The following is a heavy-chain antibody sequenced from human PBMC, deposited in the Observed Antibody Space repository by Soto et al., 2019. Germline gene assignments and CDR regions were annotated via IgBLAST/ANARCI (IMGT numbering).Heavy chain of an antibody. D-gene: IGHD2-21*01. J-gene: IGHJ3*01. CDR1: GFTFSAFW. Sequence: EVQLVESGGGLVQPGESLRLSCAASGFTFSAFWMTWLRQAPGKGLEWVANIKRDGTVTHYGDSVEGRCTLSRDNAQNSLFLQLNSLRPEDTAMYYCARALSLPGEFFYDAFDVWGQGTFVTVSS. CDR2: IKRDGTVT. V-gene: IGHV3-7*04. CDR3: ARALSLPGEFFYDAFDV.